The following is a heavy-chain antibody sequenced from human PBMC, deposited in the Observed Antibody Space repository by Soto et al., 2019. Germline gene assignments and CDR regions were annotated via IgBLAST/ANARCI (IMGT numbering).Heavy chain of an antibody. J-gene: IGHJ6*02. D-gene: IGHD5-12*01. CDR3: ERHVEMATAEGGYYYGMDV. CDR2: IYYSGST. CDR1: GGSVSSGSYY. Sequence: QVQLQESGPGLVKPSETLSLTCTVSGGSVSSGSYYWSWIRQPPGKGLEWIGNIYYSGSTNYNPSLKSRVTISVDTSKNQFSLKLSSVTAADTAVYYCERHVEMATAEGGYYYGMDVWGQGTTVTVSS. V-gene: IGHV4-61*01.